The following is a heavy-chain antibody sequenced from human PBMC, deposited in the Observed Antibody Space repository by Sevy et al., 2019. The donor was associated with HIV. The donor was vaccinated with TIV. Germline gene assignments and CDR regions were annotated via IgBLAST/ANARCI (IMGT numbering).Heavy chain of an antibody. D-gene: IGHD1-7*01. CDR2: IYASGST. J-gene: IGHJ5*02. CDR1: GGSISSYY. V-gene: IGHV4-4*07. CDR3: AREGGVTGTTGGFDP. Sequence: SESLSLTCTVSGGSISSYYWTWIRQPAGKGLEWIGRIYASGSTNYNPSLKSRVTMSVDTSKNQFSLKLSSVTAADTAVYYCAREGGVTGTTGGFDPWGQGTLVNVSS.